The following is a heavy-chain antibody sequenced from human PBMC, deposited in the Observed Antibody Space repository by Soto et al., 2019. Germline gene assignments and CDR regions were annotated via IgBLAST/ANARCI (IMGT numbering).Heavy chain of an antibody. J-gene: IGHJ6*02. Sequence: QVQLQQWGAGLLKPSETLSLTCAVYGGSFSGYYWSWIRQPPGKGLEWIGEINHSGSTNYNPYLNSRVTLSVDTSKNQFSLKLSSVSAADTAVYYCASGQGAAMVENYYYGRGVWGQGTTVTVSS. V-gene: IGHV4-34*01. CDR1: GGSFSGYY. D-gene: IGHD5-18*01. CDR3: ASGQGAAMVENYYYGRGV. CDR2: INHSGST.